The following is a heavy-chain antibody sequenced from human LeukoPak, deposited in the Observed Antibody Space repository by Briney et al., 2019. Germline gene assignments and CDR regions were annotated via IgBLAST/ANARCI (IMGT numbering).Heavy chain of an antibody. CDR3: ANRISGSSS. D-gene: IGHD3-10*01. J-gene: IGHJ5*02. V-gene: IGHV3-53*01. Sequence: GGSLRLFCAASGFTVSSNYMSWVRQAPGKGLEWVSVIYSGGSTYYADSVKGRFTISRDNSKNTVFLQMNSLRAEDTGVYYCANRISGSSSWGQGTLVTVSS. CDR1: GFTVSSNY. CDR2: IYSGGST.